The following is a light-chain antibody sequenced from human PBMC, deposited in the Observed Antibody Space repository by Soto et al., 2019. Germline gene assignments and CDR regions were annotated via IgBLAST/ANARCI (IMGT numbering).Light chain of an antibody. CDR3: SSFTLSTYF. Sequence: HSVLTQPASVSGSPGQSITISCTGTSRDVGGYNSVSWYQHYPHKAPKLIIYDVTSRPSGVSDRFSGSKSGNTASLTISGLQPEDEAHYYCSSFTLSTYFFGSGTKLTVL. J-gene: IGLJ1*01. CDR2: DVT. CDR1: SRDVGGYNS. V-gene: IGLV2-14*01.